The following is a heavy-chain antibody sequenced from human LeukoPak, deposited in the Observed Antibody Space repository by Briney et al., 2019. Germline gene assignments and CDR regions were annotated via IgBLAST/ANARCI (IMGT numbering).Heavy chain of an antibody. D-gene: IGHD3-10*02. J-gene: IGHJ6*04. Sequence: LSLTCAVYGGSFSDYYMSWIRQAPGKGLEWVSDISSSSNTKNYADSVKGRFTISRDNAKNSLYLQMNSLRAEDTAVYYCAELGITMIGGVWGKGTTVTISS. CDR2: ISSSSNTK. CDR1: GGSFSDYY. CDR3: AELGITMIGGV. V-gene: IGHV3-11*06.